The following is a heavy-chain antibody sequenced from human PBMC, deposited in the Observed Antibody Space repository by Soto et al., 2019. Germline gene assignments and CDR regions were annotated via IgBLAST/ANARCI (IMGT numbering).Heavy chain of an antibody. CDR1: GFTFMNYA. J-gene: IGHJ4*02. D-gene: IGHD4-17*01. CDR3: AREDYGEHYFDY. V-gene: IGHV3-30-3*01. Sequence: QVQLVESGGGVVQPGRSLRLSCAASGFTFMNYAMHWIRQAPGKGLEWGAVISYDGSNKYYADSVKGRFTISRDNSKNTLYLQKNSLRAEDTAVYYCAREDYGEHYFDYWGQGTLVTVSS. CDR2: ISYDGSNK.